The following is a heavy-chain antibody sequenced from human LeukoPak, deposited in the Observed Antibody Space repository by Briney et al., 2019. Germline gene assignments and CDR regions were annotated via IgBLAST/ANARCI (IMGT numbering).Heavy chain of an antibody. CDR3: AKAVADCTNGVCYYFDY. Sequence: GGSLRLSCAASGFTFSSYAMSWVRQAPGKGLEWVSAISGSGGSTYYADSVKGRFTISRDNSKNTLYLQMNSLRAEDTAVYYCAKAVADCTNGVCYYFDYWGQGTLVTVSS. V-gene: IGHV3-23*01. CDR1: GFTFSSYA. D-gene: IGHD2-8*01. CDR2: ISGSGGST. J-gene: IGHJ4*02.